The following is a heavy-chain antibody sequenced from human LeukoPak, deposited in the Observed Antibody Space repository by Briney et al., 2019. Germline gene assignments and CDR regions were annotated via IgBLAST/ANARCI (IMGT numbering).Heavy chain of an antibody. J-gene: IGHJ5*02. V-gene: IGHV4-34*01. Sequence: SETLSLTCAVYGGSFSGYYWSWIRQPPGKGLELIGEINHSGSTNYNPSLKSRVSISLDTSKNQLSLKLNSLTAADTAVYYCARGQLVVVRAQNWFDPWGQGTLVTVSS. CDR2: INHSGST. CDR3: ARGQLVVVRAQNWFDP. D-gene: IGHD2-2*01. CDR1: GGSFSGYY.